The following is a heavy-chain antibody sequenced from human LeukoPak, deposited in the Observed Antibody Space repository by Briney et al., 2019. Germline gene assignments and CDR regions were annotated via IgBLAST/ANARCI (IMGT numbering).Heavy chain of an antibody. CDR3: AKESRYCHGTDCRIYYFDS. D-gene: IGHD2/OR15-2a*01. J-gene: IGHJ4*02. CDR1: GFTFSSYA. CDR2: ISKDADGT. Sequence: GGSLRLSCAASGFTFSSYAMSWVRQAPGKGLEWVSAISKDADGTYYTDSVKGRFTISRDNAKDTLSLQMNNLRAEDTAVYYCAKESRYCHGTDCRIYYFDSWGQGTLVTVSS. V-gene: IGHV3-23*01.